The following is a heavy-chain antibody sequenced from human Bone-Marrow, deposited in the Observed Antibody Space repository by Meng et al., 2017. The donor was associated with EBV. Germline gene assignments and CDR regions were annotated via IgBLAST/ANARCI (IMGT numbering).Heavy chain of an antibody. J-gene: IGHJ4*02. CDR3: ARGKSRDYIWGSYRIFDY. Sequence: VQLTQWGAGLLKPSETLSLTCAVYGGSFRGYYWSWIRQPPGKGLEWIGEINHSGSTNYNPSLKSRVTISVDTSKNQFSLNLSSVTAADTSVYYCARGKSRDYIWGSYRIFDYWGQGTLVTVSS. CDR1: GGSFRGYY. V-gene: IGHV4-34*01. CDR2: INHSGST. D-gene: IGHD3-16*02.